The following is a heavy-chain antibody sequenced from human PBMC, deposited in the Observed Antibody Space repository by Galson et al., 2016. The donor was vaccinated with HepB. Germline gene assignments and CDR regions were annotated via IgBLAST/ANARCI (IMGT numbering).Heavy chain of an antibody. J-gene: IGHJ4*02. Sequence: SLRLSCAASGFTVSTNHVTWVRQAPGKGLEWVSLVDDSGTTFYADSVKGRFTMSRDTSTNTPSLQMNNLRAIDTAVYFCVRGLFEKWGQGTLATVSS. CDR1: GFTVSTNH. V-gene: IGHV3-53*01. CDR2: VDDSGTT. CDR3: VRGLFEK.